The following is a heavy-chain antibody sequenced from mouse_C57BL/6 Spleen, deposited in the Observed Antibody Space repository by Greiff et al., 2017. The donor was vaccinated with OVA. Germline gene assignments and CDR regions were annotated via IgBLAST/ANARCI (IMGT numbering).Heavy chain of an antibody. D-gene: IGHD3-2*02. J-gene: IGHJ4*01. CDR1: GYTFTSYW. CDR3: ARLQLRLYAMDY. V-gene: IGHV1-69*01. CDR2: IDPSDSYT. Sequence: QVQLQQPGAELVMPGASVKLSCKASGYTFTSYWMHWVKQRPGQGLEWIGEIDPSDSYTNYNQKFKGKSTLTVDKSSSTAYMQLSSLTSEDSAVYYCARLQLRLYAMDYWGQGTSVTVSS.